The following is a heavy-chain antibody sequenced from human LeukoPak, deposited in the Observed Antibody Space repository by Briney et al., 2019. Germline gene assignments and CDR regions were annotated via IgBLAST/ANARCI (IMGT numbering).Heavy chain of an antibody. Sequence: GGSLRLSCAASGFTFSSYAMHWVRQAPGKGLEWVAVISYDGSNKYYADSVKGRFTISRDNSKNTLYLQMNSLRAEDTAVYYCATTSLWSGPCDYWGQGTLVTVSS. J-gene: IGHJ4*02. D-gene: IGHD3-3*01. V-gene: IGHV3-30-3*01. CDR2: ISYDGSNK. CDR3: ATTSLWSGPCDY. CDR1: GFTFSSYA.